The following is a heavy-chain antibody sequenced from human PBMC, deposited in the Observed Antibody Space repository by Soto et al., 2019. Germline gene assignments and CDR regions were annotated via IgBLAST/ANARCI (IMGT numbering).Heavy chain of an antibody. D-gene: IGHD1-26*01. CDR1: GGSISVYY. V-gene: IGHV4-59*01. J-gene: IGHJ4*02. CDR3: ARGVGSSPPRY. Sequence: SETLSLTCTISGGSISVYYWSWVRQPPGPELEWIGYIYASGNPYYNPSLRSRVTISADTSKNQLSLKLTSPTAADTAVYYCARGVGSSPPRYWGRGTLVTVSS. CDR2: IYASGNP.